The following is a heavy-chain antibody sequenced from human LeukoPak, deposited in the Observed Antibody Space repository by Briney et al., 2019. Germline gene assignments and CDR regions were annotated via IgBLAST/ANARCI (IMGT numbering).Heavy chain of an antibody. CDR1: GYTFTSYG. Sequence: GASVKVSCKASGYTFTSYGISWVRQAPGQGLEWMGFISAYNGNTNYAQKLQGRVTMTIDTSTSTAYMELRSLRSDDTAVYYCARGGALVRGVTYDAFDIWGQGTMVTVSS. J-gene: IGHJ3*02. CDR2: ISAYNGNT. CDR3: ARGGALVRGVTYDAFDI. V-gene: IGHV1-18*01. D-gene: IGHD3-10*01.